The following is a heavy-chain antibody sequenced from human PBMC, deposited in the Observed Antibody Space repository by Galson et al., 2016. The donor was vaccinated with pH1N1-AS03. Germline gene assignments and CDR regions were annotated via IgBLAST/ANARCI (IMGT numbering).Heavy chain of an antibody. Sequence: QSGAEVKKPGESLKISCKGSGYTFSSYWIAWVRQMPGKGLEWMGIIYPGDSDTKYSPAFQGQVTFSVARSVNTAYLRWSSLKASDTAVYYCARRETEVGTDFWGQGTLVTVSS. J-gene: IGHJ4*02. V-gene: IGHV5-51*01. CDR3: ARRETEVGTDF. D-gene: IGHD1-1*01. CDR2: IYPGDSDT. CDR1: GYTFSSYW.